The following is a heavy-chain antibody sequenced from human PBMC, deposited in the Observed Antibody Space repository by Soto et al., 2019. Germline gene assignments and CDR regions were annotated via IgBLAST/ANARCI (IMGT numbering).Heavy chain of an antibody. Sequence: PGESLKISCKGSGYSFTSYWISWVRQMPGKGLEWMGRIDPSDSYTNYSPSFQGHVTISADKSISTAYLQWSSLKASDTAMYYCARSIIAAAAKNYYGMDVWGQGTTVTVSS. D-gene: IGHD6-13*01. CDR2: IDPSDSYT. J-gene: IGHJ6*02. CDR1: GYSFTSYW. V-gene: IGHV5-10-1*01. CDR3: ARSIIAAAAKNYYGMDV.